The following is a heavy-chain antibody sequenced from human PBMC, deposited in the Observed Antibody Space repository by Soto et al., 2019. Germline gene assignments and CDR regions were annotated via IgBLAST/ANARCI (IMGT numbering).Heavy chain of an antibody. CDR3: ARAQLPYSSGWYGEDYYYGMDV. CDR1: GGSISSGGYY. Sequence: QVQLQESGPGLVKPSQTLSLTCTVSGGSISSGGYYWSWIRQHPGKGLEWIGYIYYSGSTYYNPSLKSRVTISVDTSKNQFSLKLSSVTAADTAVYYCARAQLPYSSGWYGEDYYYGMDVWGQGTTVTVSS. V-gene: IGHV4-31*03. CDR2: IYYSGST. D-gene: IGHD6-19*01. J-gene: IGHJ6*02.